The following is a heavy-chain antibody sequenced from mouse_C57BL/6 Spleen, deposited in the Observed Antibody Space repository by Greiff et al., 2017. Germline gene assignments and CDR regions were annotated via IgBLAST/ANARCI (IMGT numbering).Heavy chain of an antibody. J-gene: IGHJ3*01. D-gene: IGHD2-5*01. CDR3: ARIPYYSDYCWFGY. CDR1: GFSLSTFGMG. Sequence: VPLKESGPGILQPSQTLSLTCSFSGFSLSTFGMGVGWIRQPSGKGLEWLAHIWWDDDKYYNPALKSRLTISKDTSKNQVFLKIANVDTADTSTYYCARIPYYSDYCWFGYWGKGALVTVA. CDR2: IWWDDDK. V-gene: IGHV8-8*01.